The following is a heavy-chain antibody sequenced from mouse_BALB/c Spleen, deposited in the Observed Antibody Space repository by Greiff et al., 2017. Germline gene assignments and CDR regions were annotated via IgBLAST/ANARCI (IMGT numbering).Heavy chain of an antibody. D-gene: IGHD2-1*01. CDR3: ARHYGNYKVDY. CDR1: GFTFSSYA. V-gene: IGHV5-6*01. Sequence: EVQVVESGGGLVKPGGSLKLSCAASGFTFSSYAMSWVRQTPEKRLEWVASISSGGSTYYPDSVKGRFTISRDNAKNTLYLQMSSLKSEDTAMYYCARHYGNYKVDYWGQGTTLTVSS. J-gene: IGHJ2*01. CDR2: ISSGGST.